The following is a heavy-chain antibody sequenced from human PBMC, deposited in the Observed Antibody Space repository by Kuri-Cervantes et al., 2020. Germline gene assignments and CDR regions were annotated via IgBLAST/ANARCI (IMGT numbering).Heavy chain of an antibody. Sequence: ASVKVSCKGSGYTFNTFGISWVRQAPGQGLEWMGWINPYNSDTQYAQKFQVRFSMTTDTSTTTVYMELRSLTSDDTADYYCVRDSNYEADYWGQGTLVTVSS. CDR3: VRDSNYEADY. D-gene: IGHD1-7*01. CDR1: GYTFNTFG. CDR2: INPYNSDT. V-gene: IGHV1-18*01. J-gene: IGHJ4*02.